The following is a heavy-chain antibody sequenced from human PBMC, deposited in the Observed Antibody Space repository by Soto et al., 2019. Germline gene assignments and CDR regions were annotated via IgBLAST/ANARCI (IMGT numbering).Heavy chain of an antibody. CDR2: ISSSSSYI. Sequence: EVQLVESGGGLVKPGGSLRLSCAASGFTFSSYSLNWVRQAPGKGLEWVSSISSSSSYIYYADSVKGRFTISRDNAKNSLYLQMHSLRAEDTAVYYCARETYCSSTGCYVSNDAFDIWGQGTMVTVSS. CDR3: ARETYCSSTGCYVSNDAFDI. V-gene: IGHV3-21*01. D-gene: IGHD2-2*01. CDR1: GFTFSSYS. J-gene: IGHJ3*02.